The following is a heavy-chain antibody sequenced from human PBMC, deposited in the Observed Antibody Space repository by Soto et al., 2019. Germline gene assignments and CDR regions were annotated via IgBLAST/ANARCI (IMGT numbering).Heavy chain of an antibody. D-gene: IGHD5-12*01. CDR3: VTAVRGYNANGDL. CDR1: GFTFSSYW. V-gene: IGHV3-7*03. J-gene: IGHJ6*02. Sequence: GSLRLSCVGSGFTFSSYWMGWVRQTPGKGLEWVATIKADGTEKYYVDSVKGRFTFSRDNAKTSVYLEMNSLRAEDTAVYYCVTAVRGYNANGDLWGQGTTVTVSS. CDR2: IKADGTEK.